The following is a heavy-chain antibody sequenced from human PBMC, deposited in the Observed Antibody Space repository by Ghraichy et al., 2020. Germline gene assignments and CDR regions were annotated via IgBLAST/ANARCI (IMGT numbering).Heavy chain of an antibody. Sequence: SLNISCTVSGGSISSGDYYWSWIRQPPGKGLEWIGYIYYSGSTYYNPSLKSRVTISVDTSKNQFSLKLSSVTAADTAVYYLARAVGPIAAAGTRWFDPWGQGTLVTVSS. CDR2: IYYSGST. D-gene: IGHD6-13*01. CDR1: GGSISSGDYY. V-gene: IGHV4-30-4*01. CDR3: ARAVGPIAAAGTRWFDP. J-gene: IGHJ5*02.